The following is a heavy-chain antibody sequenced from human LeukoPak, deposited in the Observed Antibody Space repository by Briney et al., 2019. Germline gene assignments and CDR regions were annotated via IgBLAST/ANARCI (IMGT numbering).Heavy chain of an antibody. CDR3: ARHGNYDFWSGYYYYYMDV. Sequence: SETLSLTCAVYGGSFSGYYWSWIRQPPGKGLEWIGEINHSGSTNCNPSLKSRVTISVDTSKNQFSLKLSSVTAADTAVYYCARHGNYDFWSGYYYYYMDVWGKGTTVTVSS. J-gene: IGHJ6*03. D-gene: IGHD3-3*01. CDR2: INHSGST. V-gene: IGHV4-34*01. CDR1: GGSFSGYY.